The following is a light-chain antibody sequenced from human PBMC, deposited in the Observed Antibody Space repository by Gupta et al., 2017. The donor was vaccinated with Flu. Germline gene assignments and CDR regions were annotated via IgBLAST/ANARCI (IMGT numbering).Light chain of an antibody. Sequence: GTLSLSPGEDASLSCTASQSVSSTYFAWLQQKPGQAPRVLIYGASTRAAGIPDRFSGSGSGTNFTLTIRSLEPEDFAVYYCHQYDSSPRTFGQGTKLEI. CDR2: GAS. V-gene: IGKV3-20*01. J-gene: IGKJ2*02. CDR3: HQYDSSPRT. CDR1: QSVSSTY.